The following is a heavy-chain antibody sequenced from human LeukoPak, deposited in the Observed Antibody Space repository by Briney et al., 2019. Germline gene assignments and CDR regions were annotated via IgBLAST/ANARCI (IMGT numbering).Heavy chain of an antibody. J-gene: IGHJ5*02. CDR1: GDSISGYY. V-gene: IGHV4-59*01. Sequence: SETLSLTCTVSGDSISGYYWSWIRQPPGKGLEWIGYIYYSGSTNYNPSLKSRVTISVDTSKNKFSLRLSSVTAADTALYYCARIGKRGWFDPWGQGTLVTVSS. CDR2: IYYSGST. D-gene: IGHD1-1*01. CDR3: ARIGKRGWFDP.